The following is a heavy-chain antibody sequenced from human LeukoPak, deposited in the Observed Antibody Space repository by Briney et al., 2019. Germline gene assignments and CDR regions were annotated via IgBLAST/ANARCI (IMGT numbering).Heavy chain of an antibody. J-gene: IGHJ4*02. CDR2: IYKIGTT. CDR1: GDSVTGYF. Sequence: SDTLSLTCTVFGDSVTGYFLNWVRQPPGKGLEWIGHIYKIGTTNYHPSLKSRLTISADTSKNQFSLQLRSVTAADTAVYYCVIGVGWQPDYWGQGALVSVSS. V-gene: IGHV4-59*02. CDR3: VIGVGWQPDY. D-gene: IGHD2-15*01.